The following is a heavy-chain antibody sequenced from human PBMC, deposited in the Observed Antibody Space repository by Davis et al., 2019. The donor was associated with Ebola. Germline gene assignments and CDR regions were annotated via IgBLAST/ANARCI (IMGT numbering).Heavy chain of an antibody. CDR1: GFTFSSYW. Sequence: GSLRLSCAASGFTFSSYWMSWVRQPPGKGLEWIGYIYYSGSTYYNPSLKSRVTISVDTSKNQFSLKLSSVTAADTAVYYCARGNHYCSSTSCYSSWFDPWGQGTLVTVSS. CDR3: ARGNHYCSSTSCYSSWFDP. D-gene: IGHD2-2*01. CDR2: IYYSGST. J-gene: IGHJ5*02. V-gene: IGHV4-59*12.